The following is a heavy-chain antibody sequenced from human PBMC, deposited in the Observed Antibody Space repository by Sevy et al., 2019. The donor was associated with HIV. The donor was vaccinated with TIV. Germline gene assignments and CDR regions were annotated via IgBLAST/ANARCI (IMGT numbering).Heavy chain of an antibody. V-gene: IGHV3-49*04. CDR2: IRSKAFRGTT. D-gene: IGHD2-2*01. Sequence: GGSLRLSCTASGLTFSDYAMSWVRQAPGKGLEWLGLIRSKAFRGTTEYAASVKGRFTISRDDSKNIAYLQMNSLKTEDTAVYYCAVAQYLLHSPFDSWGQGTLVTVSS. J-gene: IGHJ4*02. CDR1: GLTFSDYA. CDR3: AVAQYLLHSPFDS.